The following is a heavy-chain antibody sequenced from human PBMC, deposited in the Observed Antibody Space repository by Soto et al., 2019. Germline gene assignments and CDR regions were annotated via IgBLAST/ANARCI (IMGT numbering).Heavy chain of an antibody. D-gene: IGHD5-12*01. CDR1: GYSFTTYG. CDR3: ARDGDVVAAMYSDSSCYGMDV. J-gene: IGHJ6*02. V-gene: IGHV1-18*01. CDR2: ITAYNGDT. Sequence: QVQLVQSGAEVKRPGASVKVSCRASGYSFTTYGVSWVRQAPGQGLEWMGWITAYNGDTNYAQRFLDRVTMTTDTSTTTARMEVRSLRSDDTGVYYCARDGDVVAAMYSDSSCYGMDVWGQGTTVSVSS.